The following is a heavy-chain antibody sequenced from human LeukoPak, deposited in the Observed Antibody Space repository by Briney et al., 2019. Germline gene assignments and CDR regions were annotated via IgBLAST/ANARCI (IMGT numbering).Heavy chain of an antibody. D-gene: IGHD3-22*01. J-gene: IGHJ4*02. CDR3: AKVPTYYYDSSGYYFDY. CDR1: GFTFSSYA. V-gene: IGHV3-23*01. Sequence: PGGSLRLSCAASGFTFSSYAMSWVRQAPGKGLEWVSAISGSGGSTYYADSLKGRFTISRDNSKNTLYLQMNSLRAEDTAVYYCAKVPTYYYDSSGYYFDYWGQGTLVTVSS. CDR2: ISGSGGST.